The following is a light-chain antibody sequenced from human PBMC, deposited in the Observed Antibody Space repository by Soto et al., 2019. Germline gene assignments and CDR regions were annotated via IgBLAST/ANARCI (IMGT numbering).Light chain of an antibody. Sequence: DLPMTQSPSTLSASVGERVTITCRASQSVSHFLAWYQQKPGKAPKLLIYKASTLESGVPARFSGSGSGKEFTLTISSLQPDDFGTYYCQQFNSYWWTFGQGTKLEIK. CDR3: QQFNSYWWT. CDR1: QSVSHF. V-gene: IGKV1-5*03. CDR2: KAS. J-gene: IGKJ1*01.